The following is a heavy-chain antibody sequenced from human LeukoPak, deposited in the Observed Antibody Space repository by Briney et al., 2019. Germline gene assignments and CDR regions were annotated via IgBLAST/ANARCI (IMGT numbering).Heavy chain of an antibody. Sequence: GGSLRLSCAASGFTFSSYDMHWVRQATGKGLEWVSAIGTAGDTYYPGSVKGRFTISRENAKNSLYLQMNSLRAEDTAVYYCARGRNIVATSGYFDYWGQGTLVTVSS. CDR2: IGTAGDT. J-gene: IGHJ4*02. V-gene: IGHV3-13*01. CDR3: ARGRNIVATSGYFDY. CDR1: GFTFSSYD. D-gene: IGHD5-12*01.